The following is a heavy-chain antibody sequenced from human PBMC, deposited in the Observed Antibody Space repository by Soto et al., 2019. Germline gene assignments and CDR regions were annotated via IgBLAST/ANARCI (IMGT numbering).Heavy chain of an antibody. CDR1: GYSFTSYW. V-gene: IGHV5-51*01. CDR2: IYPGDSDT. Sequence: PGESLKISCKGSGYSFTSYWIGWVRQMPGKGLEWMGIIYPGDSDTRYSPSFQGQVTISADKSISTAYLQWSSLKASDTAMYYCARGLRYFDWPYPPYYGMDVWGQGTTVTVSS. J-gene: IGHJ6*02. CDR3: ARGLRYFDWPYPPYYGMDV. D-gene: IGHD3-9*01.